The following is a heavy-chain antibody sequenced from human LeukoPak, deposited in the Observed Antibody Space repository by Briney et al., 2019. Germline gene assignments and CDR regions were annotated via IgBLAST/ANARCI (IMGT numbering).Heavy chain of an antibody. CDR3: ARDLWGSGGYYPLDY. CDR2: IIPIFGTA. J-gene: IGHJ4*02. CDR1: GGTFSSYA. Sequence: ASVKVSCKASGGTFSSYAISWIRQAPGQGLEWMGGIIPIFGTANYAQKFQGRVTITADKSTSTAYMELSSLRSEDTAVYYCARDLWGSGGYYPLDYWGQGTLVTVSS. V-gene: IGHV1-69*06. D-gene: IGHD3-10*01.